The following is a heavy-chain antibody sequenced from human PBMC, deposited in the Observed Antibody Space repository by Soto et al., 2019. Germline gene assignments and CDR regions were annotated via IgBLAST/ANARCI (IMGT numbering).Heavy chain of an antibody. D-gene: IGHD1-1*01. CDR1: GASISGFY. J-gene: IGHJ5*02. Sequence: AETLSLTCTVSGASISGFYWSWIRKSAGKGLEWIGRIYATGTTDYNPSLKSRVMMSVDTSKKQFSLRLRSVTAADTAVYYCVRDGTKTLRDWFDPWGQGISVTVSS. CDR2: IYATGTT. V-gene: IGHV4-4*07. CDR3: VRDGTKTLRDWFDP.